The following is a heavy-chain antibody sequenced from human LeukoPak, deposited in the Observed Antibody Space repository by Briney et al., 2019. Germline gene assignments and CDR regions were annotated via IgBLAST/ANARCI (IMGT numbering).Heavy chain of an antibody. CDR3: AKGQTSESRFDY. Sequence: GGSLRLSCAASGFTFRSFAMSWVRQAPGKGLEWVSGIGGSGRSTFYADSVKGRFSISRDNSKNTLYLQMNSLRAEDTAVYYCAKGQTSESRFDYWGQGTLVTVSS. J-gene: IGHJ4*02. CDR1: GFTFRSFA. V-gene: IGHV3-23*01. CDR2: IGGSGRST.